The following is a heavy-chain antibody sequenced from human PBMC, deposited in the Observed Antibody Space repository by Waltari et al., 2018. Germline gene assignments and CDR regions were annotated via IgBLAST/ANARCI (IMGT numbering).Heavy chain of an antibody. V-gene: IGHV3-23*04. CDR3: AKTTADYYGSGSVDY. D-gene: IGHD3-10*01. CDR1: GFSFSSYA. Sequence: VQLVESGGGLVQPGGSLRLSCAASGFSFSSYAMSWVRQALGKGLEWVSAISGNGGFTYYEDSVKGRFTISRDNSKNTLYLQTSSLRAEDTAIYYCAKTTADYYGSGSVDYWGQGTLVTVSS. CDR2: ISGNGGFT. J-gene: IGHJ4*02.